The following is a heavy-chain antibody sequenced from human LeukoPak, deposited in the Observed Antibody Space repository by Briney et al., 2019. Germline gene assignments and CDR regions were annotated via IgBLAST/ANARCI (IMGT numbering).Heavy chain of an antibody. CDR1: GFTYNNYA. Sequence: GGSLRLSCAASGFTYNNYAMICVPEAPGKALEWVSALSNSGGSTYYADSVKGRVTISSDNSKNTLYLQMNSLRAEDTAVYYCAKDLTRILPGVYYYGMDVWGQGTTVTVSS. J-gene: IGHJ6*02. V-gene: IGHV3-23*01. CDR2: LSNSGGST. D-gene: IGHD2-15*01. CDR3: AKDLTRILPGVYYYGMDV.